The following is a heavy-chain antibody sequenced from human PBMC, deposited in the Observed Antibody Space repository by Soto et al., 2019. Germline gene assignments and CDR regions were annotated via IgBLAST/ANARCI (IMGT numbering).Heavy chain of an antibody. Sequence: VASVKVSCKASGGTFSSYAISWVRQAPGQGLEWMGGIIPIFGTANYAQKFQGRVAITADKSMSTAYMELSSLRSEDTAVYYCASTPWLGVPAHHPAFWGQGTTVTVSS. J-gene: IGHJ6*02. CDR2: IIPIFGTA. V-gene: IGHV1-69*06. CDR3: ASTPWLGVPAHHPAF. D-gene: IGHD2-2*01. CDR1: GGTFSSYA.